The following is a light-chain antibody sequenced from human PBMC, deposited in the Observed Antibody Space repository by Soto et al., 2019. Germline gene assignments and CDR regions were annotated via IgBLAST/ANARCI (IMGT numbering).Light chain of an antibody. CDR1: QSVSSN. CDR3: QYLNNWPPYT. Sequence: EIVMTQCPATLSVSPGERATLSCRASQSVSSNLAWHRQKPGQAPRLLICGASTRATGIPARFSASGSGTEFTLTISSRQSVDFALYYCQYLNNWPPYTFGQGAKLEIK. J-gene: IGKJ2*01. V-gene: IGKV3-15*01. CDR2: GAS.